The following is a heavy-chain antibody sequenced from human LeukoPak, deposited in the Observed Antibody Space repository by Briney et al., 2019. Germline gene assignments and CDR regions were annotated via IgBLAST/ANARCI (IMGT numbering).Heavy chain of an antibody. CDR3: ARGRGEGRGISMVRGVRAPSYNWFDP. Sequence: SETLSLTCTVSGGSISSCSHYWGWIRQPPGKGLEWIGSISNSGSTYYNPSLKSRVTISVDTSNNQFSLKLSSVTAADTAVYYCARGRGEGRGISMVRGVRAPSYNWFDPWGHGTLVTVSS. V-gene: IGHV4-39*07. J-gene: IGHJ5*02. CDR2: ISNSGST. D-gene: IGHD3-10*01. CDR1: GGSISSCSHY.